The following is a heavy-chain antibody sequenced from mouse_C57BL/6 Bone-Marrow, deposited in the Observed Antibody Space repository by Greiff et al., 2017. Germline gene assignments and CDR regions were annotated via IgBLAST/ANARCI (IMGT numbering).Heavy chain of an antibody. CDR2: IDPSDSYT. Sequence: VKLQQPGAELVMPGASVKLSCKASGYTFTSYWMHWVKQRPGQGLEWIGEIDPSDSYTNYNQKFKGKSTLTVDKSSSTAYMQLSSLTSEDSAVYYCARGSGLPWFAYWGQGTLVTVSA. J-gene: IGHJ3*01. D-gene: IGHD3-2*02. V-gene: IGHV1-69*01. CDR1: GYTFTSYW. CDR3: ARGSGLPWFAY.